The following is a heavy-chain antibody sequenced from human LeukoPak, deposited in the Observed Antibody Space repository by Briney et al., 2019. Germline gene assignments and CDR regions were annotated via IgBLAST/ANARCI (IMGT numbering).Heavy chain of an antibody. CDR3: AKDQGCSGGSCFLSHWVYYYYYMDV. CDR2: ISYDGSNK. Sequence: GGSLRLSCAASGFTFSSYAMHWVRQAPGKGLEWVAVISYDGSNKYYADSVKGRFTISRDNSKNTLYLQMNSLRAEDTAVYYCAKDQGCSGGSCFLSHWVYYYYYMDVWGKGTTVTVSS. CDR1: GFTFSSYA. J-gene: IGHJ6*03. V-gene: IGHV3-30-3*01. D-gene: IGHD2-15*01.